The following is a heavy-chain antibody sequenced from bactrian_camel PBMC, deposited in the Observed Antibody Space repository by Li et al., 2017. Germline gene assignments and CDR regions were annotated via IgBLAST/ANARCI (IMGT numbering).Heavy chain of an antibody. D-gene: IGHD5*01. V-gene: IGHV3S55*01. Sequence: HVQLVESGGGSVQAGGSLRLSCAFSGYTYSGHCMGWFRQAPGKEREGVAIIGSSGSTGYADSVKGRFTISKDNAKNTPYLQMNSLKPKDTAMYYCAAARGLRWWLALRREQYSYWGQGTQVTVS. CDR3: AAARGLRWWLALRREQYSY. CDR1: GYTYSGHC. CDR2: IGSSGST. J-gene: IGHJ4*01.